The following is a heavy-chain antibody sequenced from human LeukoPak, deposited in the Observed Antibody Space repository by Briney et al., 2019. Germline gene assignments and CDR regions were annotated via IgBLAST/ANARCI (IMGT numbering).Heavy chain of an antibody. CDR3: AELGITMIGGV. CDR2: ISGNDGST. V-gene: IGHV3-23*01. D-gene: IGHD3-10*02. CDR1: GFTSSSYV. Sequence: GGSLRLSCAASGFTSSSYVMSWVRQAPGKGLEWVSLISGNDGSTYYADSVKGRFTISRDNSKNTLYLQMNSLRAEDTAVYYCAELGITMIGGVWGKGTTVTISS. J-gene: IGHJ6*04.